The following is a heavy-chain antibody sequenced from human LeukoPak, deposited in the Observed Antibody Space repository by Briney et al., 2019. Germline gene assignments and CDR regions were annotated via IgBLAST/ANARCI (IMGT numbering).Heavy chain of an antibody. CDR3: ARIDREWVAAMGFDP. CDR2: ISSSSSTI. V-gene: IGHV3-48*01. J-gene: IGHJ5*02. CDR1: GFTFSSYS. Sequence: GGSLRLSCAASGFTFSSYSMNWVRQAPGKGLEWVSYISSSSSTIYYADSVKGRFTISRDNAKNSLYLQMNSLRAEDTAVYYCARIDREWVAAMGFDPWGQGTLVTVSS. D-gene: IGHD2-15*01.